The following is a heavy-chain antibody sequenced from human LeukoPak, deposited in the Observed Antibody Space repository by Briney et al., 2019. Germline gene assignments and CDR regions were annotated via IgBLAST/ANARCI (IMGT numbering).Heavy chain of an antibody. J-gene: IGHJ3*02. CDR3: ARPIAAAGTVGAFDI. CDR1: GFTFSDYY. D-gene: IGHD6-13*01. V-gene: IGHV3-11*03. CDR2: ISSSSSYT. Sequence: GGSLRPSCAASGFTFSDYYMSWIRQAPGKGLEWVSYISSSSSYTNYADSVKGRFTISRDNAKNSLYLQMNSLRTEDTAVYYCARPIAAAGTVGAFDIWGQGTMVTVSS.